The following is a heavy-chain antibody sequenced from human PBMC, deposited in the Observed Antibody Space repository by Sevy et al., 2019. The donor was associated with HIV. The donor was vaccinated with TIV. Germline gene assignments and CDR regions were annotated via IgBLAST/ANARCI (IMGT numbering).Heavy chain of an antibody. CDR3: AREYDRGSFDY. J-gene: IGHJ4*02. Sequence: GGSLRLSCAASGFSFTWYWMSWVRQTPEKGLEWVANIKQDGSEKNYVDSVKGRFTISRDNAKNSLYLQMNSLRDEDTAVYYCAREYDRGSFDYWGQGTLVTVSS. V-gene: IGHV3-7*01. CDR2: IKQDGSEK. D-gene: IGHD3-16*01. CDR1: GFSFTWYW.